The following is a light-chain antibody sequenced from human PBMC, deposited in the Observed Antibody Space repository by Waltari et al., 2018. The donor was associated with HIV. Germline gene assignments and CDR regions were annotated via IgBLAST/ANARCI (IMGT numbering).Light chain of an antibody. CDR1: RSILYNSNNKNY. CDR2: WAS. V-gene: IGKV4-1*01. J-gene: IGKJ4*01. CDR3: QQYFNVPIT. Sequence: DIVMPQSPDSLPLSLGERATITCKSSRSILYNSNNKNYLAWYQQKPGQPPQLLIYWASTREFGVPDRFSGSGSGTNFTLSISSLQTEDVAVYFCQQYFNVPITFGGGTRVEI.